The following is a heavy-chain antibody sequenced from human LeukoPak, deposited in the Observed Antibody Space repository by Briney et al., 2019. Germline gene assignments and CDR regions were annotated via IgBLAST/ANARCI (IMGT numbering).Heavy chain of an antibody. CDR3: AKDIAAAGTDAFDI. CDR2: ISWNSGSI. CDR1: GFTFDDYA. V-gene: IGHV3-9*01. J-gene: IGHJ3*02. Sequence: QSGGSLRLSCAASGFTFDDYAMHWVRQAPGKGLEWVSGISWNSGSIGYADSVKGRFTISRDNAKNSLYLQMNSLRAEDTALYYCAKDIAAAGTDAFDIWGQGTMVTVSS. D-gene: IGHD6-13*01.